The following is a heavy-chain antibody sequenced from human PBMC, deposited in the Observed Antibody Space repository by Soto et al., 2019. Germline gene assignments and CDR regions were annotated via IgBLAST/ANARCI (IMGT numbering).Heavy chain of an antibody. CDR1: GGSISSYH. CDR3: TGIVVATTHDY. Sequence: LSLTCTVSGGSISSYHWSWIRQTPGKGLEWIGYVHYSWGSNYNPSLKSRVTISVDTSKNQFSLKLSSVTAADTAVYYCTGIVVATTHDYWGQGTLVTVSS. J-gene: IGHJ4*02. V-gene: IGHV4-59*08. CDR2: VHYSWGS. D-gene: IGHD3-22*01.